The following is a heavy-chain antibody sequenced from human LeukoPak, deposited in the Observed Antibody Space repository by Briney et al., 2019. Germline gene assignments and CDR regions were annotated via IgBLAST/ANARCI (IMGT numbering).Heavy chain of an antibody. CDR3: ARRWGSGSYYSNYYGMDV. CDR2: IYYSGSI. D-gene: IGHD1-26*01. Sequence: PSETLSLTYTVSGASISSYYWSWIRQPPGKGLEWIGYIYYSGSIKYNPSLKSRVTISVDTSKNQFSLRLTSVTAADTAVYYCARRWGSGSYYSNYYGMDVWGQGTTVTVSS. V-gene: IGHV4-59*08. CDR1: GASISSYY. J-gene: IGHJ6*02.